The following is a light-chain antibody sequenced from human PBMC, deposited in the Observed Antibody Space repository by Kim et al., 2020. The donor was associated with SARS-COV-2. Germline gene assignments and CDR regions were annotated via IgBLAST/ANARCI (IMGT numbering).Light chain of an antibody. CDR2: DVT. V-gene: IGLV2-11*01. CDR3: WSYAGSYIYV. Sequence: QSALTQPRSVSGSPGQSVTISCTGTSNDVGGYNYVSWYQHHPGKVPRLMIYDVTQRPSGVPDRFSGSKSGNTASLTISGLRAEDEADYYCWSYAGSYIYVFGTGTKVTVL. CDR1: SNDVGGYNY. J-gene: IGLJ1*01.